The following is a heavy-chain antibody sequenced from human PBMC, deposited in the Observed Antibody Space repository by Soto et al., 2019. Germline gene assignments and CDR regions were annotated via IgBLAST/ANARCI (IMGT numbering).Heavy chain of an antibody. D-gene: IGHD1-1*01. CDR1: GGSVNGGNYY. CDR2: MSHSGGT. Sequence: QVQLQQWGAGLLKSSETLSLTCAVFGGSVNGGNYYWSWIRQPPGKGLEWIGEMSHSGGTHFNPSLQRRVPISVDTSNNQFSRKMSSVTAADTALYYCARVERGTATTVVDAFDIWGPETMVTVSS. CDR3: ARVERGTATTVVDAFDI. V-gene: IGHV4-34*01. J-gene: IGHJ3*02.